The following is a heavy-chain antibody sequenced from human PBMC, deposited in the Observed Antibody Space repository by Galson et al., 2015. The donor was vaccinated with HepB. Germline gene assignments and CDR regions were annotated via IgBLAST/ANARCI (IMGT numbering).Heavy chain of an antibody. CDR1: GFTFSSYE. CDR3: AKDPLSVISTLGAFDI. J-gene: IGHJ3*02. CDR2: ISSSGSTI. D-gene: IGHD3-22*01. V-gene: IGHV3-48*03. Sequence: SLRLSCAASGFTFSSYEMNWVRQAPGKGLEWVSYISSSGSTIYYADSVKGRFTISRDNAKNSLYLQMNSLRAEDTALYYCAKDPLSVISTLGAFDIWGQGTMVTVSS.